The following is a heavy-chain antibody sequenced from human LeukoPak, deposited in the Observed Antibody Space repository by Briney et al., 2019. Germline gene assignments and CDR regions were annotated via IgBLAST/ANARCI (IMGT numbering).Heavy chain of an antibody. CDR2: IRYDGSNK. J-gene: IGHJ4*02. V-gene: IGHV3-30*02. D-gene: IGHD1-14*01. CDR3: AKDWGLGDLPEPTYFDY. Sequence: PGGSLRLSCAASGFTFSSYGMHWVRQAPGKGLEWVAFIRYDGSNKYYADSVKGRFTISRDNSKNTLYLQMNSLRAEDTAVYYCAKDWGLGDLPEPTYFDYWGQGTLVTVSS. CDR1: GFTFSSYG.